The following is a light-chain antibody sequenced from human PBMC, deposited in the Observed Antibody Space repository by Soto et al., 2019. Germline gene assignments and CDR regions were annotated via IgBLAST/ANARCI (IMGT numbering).Light chain of an antibody. Sequence: QSALTQPASVSGSPGQSITISCTGTSSDVGGYNYVSWYQQHPGKPPKFMIYDVSNRPSGVSNRFSGSKPGNTASLTISGLQAVDEADYYCSSYTTSNTRQIVFGTGTKVTVL. CDR3: SSYTTSNTRQIV. CDR2: DVS. V-gene: IGLV2-14*01. J-gene: IGLJ1*01. CDR1: SSDVGGYNY.